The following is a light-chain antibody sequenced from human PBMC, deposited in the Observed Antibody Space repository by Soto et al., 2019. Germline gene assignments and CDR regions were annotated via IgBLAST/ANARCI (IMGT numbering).Light chain of an antibody. CDR2: AAS. CDR1: QSVGTSY. V-gene: IGKV3-20*01. CDR3: QQYAISPGT. J-gene: IGKJ1*01. Sequence: EIVLTQSPGTLSLSPGERATLSCRASQSVGTSYLAWYQQKPGQAPRLLIYAASSRATGIPDRFTGSGSGTDFALTISRLEPEDFAVYYCQQYAISPGTFGQGTKVDI.